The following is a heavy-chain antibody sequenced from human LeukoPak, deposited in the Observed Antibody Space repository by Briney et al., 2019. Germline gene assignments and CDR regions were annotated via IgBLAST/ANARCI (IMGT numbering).Heavy chain of an antibody. D-gene: IGHD3-10*01. CDR1: GYTFTNYA. Sequence: GASVKVSCKASGYTFTNYAMHWVRQAPGQRLEWMGWINAGNGNTKYSQKFQGRVTITRDTSASTAYMELSSLRSEDTAVYYCARGGVLLWFGTKGDWFDPWGQGTLVTVSS. V-gene: IGHV1-3*01. J-gene: IGHJ5*02. CDR3: ARGGVLLWFGTKGDWFDP. CDR2: INAGNGNT.